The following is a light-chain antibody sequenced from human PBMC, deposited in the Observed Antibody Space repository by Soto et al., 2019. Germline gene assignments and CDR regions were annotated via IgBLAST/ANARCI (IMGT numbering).Light chain of an antibody. CDR3: LQHNSGPRT. J-gene: IGKJ1*01. V-gene: IGKV1-39*01. Sequence: DIQVTQSPSSVSAFVGDRVTITCRASQSISSYLNWYQQKPGKAPKLLIYAASSLQSGVPSRFSGSGSGTDFTLTISSLQPEDFATYYCLQHNSGPRTFGQGTKVDIK. CDR2: AAS. CDR1: QSISSY.